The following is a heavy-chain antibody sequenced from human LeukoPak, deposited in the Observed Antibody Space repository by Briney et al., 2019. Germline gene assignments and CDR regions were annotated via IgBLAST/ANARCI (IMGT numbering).Heavy chain of an antibody. CDR1: GYTFTSYG. J-gene: IGHJ4*02. CDR2: ISAYNGNT. D-gene: IGHD3/OR15-3a*01. V-gene: IGHV1-18*01. Sequence: ASVKVSCKASGYTFTSYGISWVRQAPGQGLEWMGWISAYNGNTNYAQKLQGRVTMTTDTSTSTAYMELRSLRSDDTAVYYCARATFFDYAGPQFDYWGQGTLVTVSS. CDR3: ARATFFDYAGPQFDY.